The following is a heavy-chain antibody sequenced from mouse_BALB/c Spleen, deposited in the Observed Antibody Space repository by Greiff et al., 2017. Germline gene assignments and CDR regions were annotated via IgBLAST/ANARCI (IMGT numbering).Heavy chain of an antibody. J-gene: IGHJ3*01. CDR3: ARYYGNYAWFAY. D-gene: IGHD2-1*01. CDR2: ISNGGGST. CDR1: GFTFSSYT. Sequence: EVQLVESGGGLVQPGGSLKLSCAASGFTFSSYTMSWVRQTPEKRLEWVAYISNGGGSTYYPDTVKGRFTISRDNAKNTLYLQMSSLKSEDTAMYYCARYYGNYAWFAYWGQGTLVTVSA. V-gene: IGHV5-12-2*01.